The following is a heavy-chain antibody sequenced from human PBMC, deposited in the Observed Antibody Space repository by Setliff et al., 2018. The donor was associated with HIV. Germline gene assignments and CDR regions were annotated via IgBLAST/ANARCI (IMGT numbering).Heavy chain of an antibody. V-gene: IGHV4-31*03. CDR1: GGSINRSNYY. Sequence: SETLSLTCTVPGGSINRSNYYLSWIRQHPGKGLEWIGYISYSGSTYYNPSLKSRVTISVDTSKNQFSLTLSSVTAADTAVYYCARDQTNDAFDIWGQGTMVTVSS. CDR2: ISYSGST. CDR3: ARDQTNDAFDI. J-gene: IGHJ3*02.